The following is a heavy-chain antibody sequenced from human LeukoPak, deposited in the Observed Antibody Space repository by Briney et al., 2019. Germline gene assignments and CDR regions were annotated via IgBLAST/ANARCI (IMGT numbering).Heavy chain of an antibody. Sequence: PGGSLRLSCAASGFTFSNYWMTWVRQAPGKGLEWEANIKEDGSDQYYVDSVRGRFTISRDNAKNSLFLQMNSLRAEDMAVYYCARGVPTGIDYFDYWGQGTLVTVSS. V-gene: IGHV3-7*01. CDR3: ARGVPTGIDYFDY. CDR2: IKEDGSDQ. D-gene: IGHD1-1*01. J-gene: IGHJ4*02. CDR1: GFTFSNYW.